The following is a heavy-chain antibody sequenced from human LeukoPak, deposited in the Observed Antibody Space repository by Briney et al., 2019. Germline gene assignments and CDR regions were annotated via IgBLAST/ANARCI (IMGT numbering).Heavy chain of an antibody. D-gene: IGHD1-26*01. CDR2: IRYYGSNK. Sequence: GGSLRLSRAASGFTFSSYGMHWVRQAPGKGLEWVASIRYYGSNKYYADSVKGRFTLSRDNSKNALYLQMNSLRAEETAVYYCAKKTIVGATVDAFDIWGQGTMVTVSS. J-gene: IGHJ3*02. CDR1: GFTFSSYG. V-gene: IGHV3-30*02. CDR3: AKKTIVGATVDAFDI.